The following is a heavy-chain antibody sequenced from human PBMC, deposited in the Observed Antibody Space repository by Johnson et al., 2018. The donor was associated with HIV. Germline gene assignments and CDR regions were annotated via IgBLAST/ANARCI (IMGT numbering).Heavy chain of an antibody. CDR1: GFTVSSNY. J-gene: IGHJ3*02. D-gene: IGHD5-18*01. CDR2: IYSGGRA. CDR3: ARAIVTPDEVAFDI. Sequence: VQLVESGGGLVQPGRSLRLSCAASGFTVSSNYMSWVRQAPGKGLEWVSIIYSGGRAYYADSVKGRFIISRDNSKNTLYLQMNSLRAEDTAVYYCARAIVTPDEVAFDIWGQGTLVTVSS. V-gene: IGHV3-66*01.